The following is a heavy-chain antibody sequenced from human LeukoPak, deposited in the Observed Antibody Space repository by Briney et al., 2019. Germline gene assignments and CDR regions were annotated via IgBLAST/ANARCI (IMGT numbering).Heavy chain of an antibody. V-gene: IGHV3-23*01. D-gene: IGHD2-2*01. Sequence: RGSLRLSCAASGFTLSSYAMSGVRQAPGKGLEWVSAISGSGGSTYYADSVKGRFTISRDNPKNTLYLQMNSLRAEDTAVYYCAKDRKQLLYYFDYWGQGTLVTVSS. CDR3: AKDRKQLLYYFDY. CDR1: GFTLSSYA. J-gene: IGHJ4*02. CDR2: ISGSGGST.